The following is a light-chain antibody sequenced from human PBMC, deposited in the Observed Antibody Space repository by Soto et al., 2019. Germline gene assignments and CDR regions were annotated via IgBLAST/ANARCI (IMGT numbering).Light chain of an antibody. CDR1: SSDVGGYNF. CDR3: SSYAATNNYV. J-gene: IGLJ1*01. V-gene: IGLV2-8*01. CDR2: EVT. Sequence: QSVLTQPPSASGSPGQSVTISCTGTSSDVGGYNFVSWYQQHPGKAPQLIIYEVTKRPSGVPDRFSGSKSGNTASLTVSRLQAEDEADYYCSSYAATNNYVFGSGTKLTVL.